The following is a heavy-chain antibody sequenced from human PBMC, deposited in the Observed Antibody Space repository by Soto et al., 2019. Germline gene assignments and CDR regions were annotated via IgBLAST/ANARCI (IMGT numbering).Heavy chain of an antibody. D-gene: IGHD5-18*01. CDR2: INPNSGGT. CDR1: GYTFTGYF. V-gene: IGHV1-2*02. CDR3: AVKDSGMVTGYYYYGMDV. Sequence: GASVKVSCKASGYTFTGYFVHWVRQVPGQGLEWMGWINPNSGGTNYARRFQGRVTATRDTSISTAYMELTRLTSDDTAVYFCAVKDSGMVTGYYYYGMDVWGQGTTVTVSS. J-gene: IGHJ6*02.